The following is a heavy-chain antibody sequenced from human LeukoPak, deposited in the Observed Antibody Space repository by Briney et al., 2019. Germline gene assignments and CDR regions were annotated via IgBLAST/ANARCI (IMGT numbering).Heavy chain of an antibody. Sequence: WETLSLTCTVSGGSISSSSYYWGWIRQPPGKGLEWIGSINYSGSTYYNPSLKSRVTISVDTSKNQFSLKLSSVTAADTAVYYCARSAYYYDSRRGDYYYMDVWGKGTTVTVSS. D-gene: IGHD3-22*01. CDR2: INYSGST. J-gene: IGHJ6*03. V-gene: IGHV4-39*01. CDR3: ARSAYYYDSRRGDYYYMDV. CDR1: GGSISSSSYY.